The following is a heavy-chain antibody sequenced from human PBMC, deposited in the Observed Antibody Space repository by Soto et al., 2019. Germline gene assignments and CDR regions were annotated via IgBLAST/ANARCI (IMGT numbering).Heavy chain of an antibody. J-gene: IGHJ6*03. V-gene: IGHV4-34*01. CDR3: ARGQAYQLLKDYYYYMDV. CDR2: INHSGST. CDR1: CGAFRGFY. D-gene: IGHD2-2*01. Sequence: SETPSPTPAVYCGAFRGFYWSWVRPPPRKGLEWIGEINHSGSTNYNPSLKSRVTISVDTSKNQFSLKLSSVTAADTAVYYCARGQAYQLLKDYYYYMDVWGKGTTVTVSS.